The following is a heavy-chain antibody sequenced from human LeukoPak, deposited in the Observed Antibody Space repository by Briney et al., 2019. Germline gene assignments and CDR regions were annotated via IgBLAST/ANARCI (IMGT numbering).Heavy chain of an antibody. V-gene: IGHV3-15*01. D-gene: IGHD3-22*01. Sequence: PGGSLRLSCAASGFTFPDAWIDWVRQDPGKGMEWLVRIKNKFRGRTTDYASSVKGRFTISRDDSRNTLYLQMDSLKTEDTGVYYCVTDGGHPPYYFTYWGQGTLVTVSS. J-gene: IGHJ1*01. CDR1: GFTFPDAW. CDR3: VTDGGHPPYYFTY. CDR2: IKNKFRGRTT.